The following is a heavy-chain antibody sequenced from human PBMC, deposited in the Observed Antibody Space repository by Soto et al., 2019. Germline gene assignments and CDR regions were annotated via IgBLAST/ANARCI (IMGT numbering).Heavy chain of an antibody. Sequence: SETLSLTCAVYGGSFSGYYWSWIRQPPGKGLEWIGEINHSGSTNYNPSLKSRVTISVDTSKNQFSLKLSSVTAADTAVYYCAIQPYYDFWSGYVPDDAFDIWGQGTMVTVS. J-gene: IGHJ3*02. CDR3: AIQPYYDFWSGYVPDDAFDI. V-gene: IGHV4-34*01. D-gene: IGHD3-3*01. CDR2: INHSGST. CDR1: GGSFSGYY.